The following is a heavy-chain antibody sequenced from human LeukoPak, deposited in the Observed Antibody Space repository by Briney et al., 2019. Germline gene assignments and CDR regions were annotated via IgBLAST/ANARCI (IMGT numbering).Heavy chain of an antibody. D-gene: IGHD5-18*01. CDR2: ISSSSSYI. CDR3: VRGYSYGYHVSKTYYFDY. Sequence: GGSLRLSCAASGFAFSSYSMNWVRQAPGKGLEWVSSISSSSSYIYYADSVKGRFTISRDNAKNSLYLQMNSLRAEDTAVYYCVRGYSYGYHVSKTYYFDYWGQGTLVTVSS. J-gene: IGHJ4*02. CDR1: GFAFSSYS. V-gene: IGHV3-21*01.